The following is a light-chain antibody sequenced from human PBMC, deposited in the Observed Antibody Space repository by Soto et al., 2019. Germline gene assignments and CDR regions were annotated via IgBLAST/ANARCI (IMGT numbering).Light chain of an antibody. CDR3: SSYTSITALV. Sequence: QSALTQPASVSGSPGQSITISCTGTNSDVGGYNSVSWYQQHPGKVPRIMIYDVSIRPSGVPDRFSGSKSGNTASLTISGLQAEDEADYYCSSYTSITALVFGTGTKLTVL. CDR1: NSDVGGYNS. V-gene: IGLV2-14*01. J-gene: IGLJ1*01. CDR2: DVS.